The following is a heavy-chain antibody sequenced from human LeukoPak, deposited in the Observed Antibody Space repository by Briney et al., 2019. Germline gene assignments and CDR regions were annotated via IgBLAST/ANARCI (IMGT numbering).Heavy chain of an antibody. CDR3: AKDRGKIVVVPAALDY. Sequence: GGSLRLSCAASGFTFSSYGMHWVRQAPGKGLEWVAVISYDGSNKYYADSVKGRFTISRDNSKNTLYLQMNSLRAEDTAVYYCAKDRGKIVVVPAALDYWGQGTLVTVSS. D-gene: IGHD2-2*01. CDR1: GFTFSSYG. J-gene: IGHJ4*02. CDR2: ISYDGSNK. V-gene: IGHV3-30*18.